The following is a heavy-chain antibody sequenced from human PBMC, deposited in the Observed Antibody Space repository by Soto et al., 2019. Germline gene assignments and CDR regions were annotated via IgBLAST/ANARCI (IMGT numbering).Heavy chain of an antibody. D-gene: IGHD6-13*01. J-gene: IGHJ1*01. V-gene: IGHV3-30*04. CDR3: ARDVDGAAAGNIQH. CDR2: ISYDGSNK. Sequence: GGSLRLSCAASGFTFSSYAMHWVRQAPGKGLEWVAVISYDGSNKYYADSVKGRFTISRDNSKNTLYLQMNSLRAEDTAVYYCARDVDGAAAGNIQHWGQGTLVTVSS. CDR1: GFTFSSYA.